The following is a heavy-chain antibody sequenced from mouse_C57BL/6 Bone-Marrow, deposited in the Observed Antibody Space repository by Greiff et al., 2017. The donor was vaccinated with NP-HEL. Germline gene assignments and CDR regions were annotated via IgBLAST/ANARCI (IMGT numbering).Heavy chain of an antibody. CDR2: IYPSDSET. CDR1: GYTFTSYW. V-gene: IGHV1-61*01. J-gene: IGHJ3*01. D-gene: IGHD6-1*01. CDR3: AREEDLQAWFGY. Sequence: QVQLQQPGAELVRPGSSVKLSCKASGYTFTSYWMDWVKQRPGQGLEWIGNIYPSDSETHYNQKFKDKATLTVAKSSSSAYMQLSSLTSEDSAVYYFAREEDLQAWFGYWGQGTLVTVS.